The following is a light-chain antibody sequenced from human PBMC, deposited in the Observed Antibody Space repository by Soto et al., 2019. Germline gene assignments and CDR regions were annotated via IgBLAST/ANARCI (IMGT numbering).Light chain of an antibody. CDR3: SSYTSSSTQGVV. CDR2: EVS. J-gene: IGLJ2*01. Sequence: QSALTQPASVSGSPGQSITISCTGTSSDVGGYNYVSWYQQHPGKAPKLMIYEVSNRPSGVSNRFSGSKSGDTASLTISGLQAEDEADYYRSSYTSSSTQGVVFGGGTKLTVL. CDR1: SSDVGGYNY. V-gene: IGLV2-14*01.